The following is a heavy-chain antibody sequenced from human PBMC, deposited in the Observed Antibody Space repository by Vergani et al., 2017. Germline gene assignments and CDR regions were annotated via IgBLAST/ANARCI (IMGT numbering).Heavy chain of an antibody. CDR1: GYTFTGYY. V-gene: IGHV1-2*02. CDR2: INPNSGGT. D-gene: IGHD2-21*02. CDR3: ARVLPVTGPIYDCYGMDV. Sequence: QVQLVQSGAEVKKPGASVKVSCKASGYTFTGYYIHWVRQAPGQGLEWMGWINPNSGGTNYAQRFQGRVTMTRVTSISTAYMELSRLRSDDTAVYYCARVLPVTGPIYDCYGMDVWGQGPTATVSS. J-gene: IGHJ6*02.